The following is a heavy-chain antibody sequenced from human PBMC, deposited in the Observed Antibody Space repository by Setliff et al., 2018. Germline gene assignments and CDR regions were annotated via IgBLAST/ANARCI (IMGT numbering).Heavy chain of an antibody. Sequence: NPSETLSLTCTVSGGSISSGSYYWSWIRQPAGKGLEWIGRIYTSGSTNYNPSLKSRVTISVDTSKNQFSLKLSSVTAADTAVYYCASLDYYDSGGYYIRDYWGQGTLVTVSS. CDR1: GGSISSGSYY. CDR3: ASLDYYDSGGYYIRDY. J-gene: IGHJ4*02. D-gene: IGHD3-22*01. V-gene: IGHV4-61*02. CDR2: IYTSGST.